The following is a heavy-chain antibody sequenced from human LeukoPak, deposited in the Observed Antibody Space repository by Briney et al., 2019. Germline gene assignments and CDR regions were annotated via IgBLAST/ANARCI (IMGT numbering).Heavy chain of an antibody. CDR1: GDSIVSSHW. CDR3: ANIGAAGFSRVHP. CDR2: IHHSGTA. V-gene: IGHV4-4*02. Sequence: SETLSLTCTVSGDSIVSSHWWTWVRQPPGKGLEWIGEIHHSGTAHYNPSLRSRVTISIDKTRNQFSLRLTSLTAADTAVYFCANIGAAGFSRVHPWGQGTLVTVSS. D-gene: IGHD6-13*01. J-gene: IGHJ5*02.